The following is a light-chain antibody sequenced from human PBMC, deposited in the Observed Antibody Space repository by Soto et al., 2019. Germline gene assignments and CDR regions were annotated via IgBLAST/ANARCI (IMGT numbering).Light chain of an antibody. CDR1: SSNIGNNY. CDR2: ENN. J-gene: IGLJ2*01. Sequence: TQPPSVSAAPGQKVTISCSGSSSNIGNNYVSWYQQLPGTAPKLLIYENNKRPSGIPDRFSGSKSGTSATLGITGLLTGDEAQYYCGTWDSSLSAGVFGGGTQLTVL. V-gene: IGLV1-51*02. CDR3: GTWDSSLSAGV.